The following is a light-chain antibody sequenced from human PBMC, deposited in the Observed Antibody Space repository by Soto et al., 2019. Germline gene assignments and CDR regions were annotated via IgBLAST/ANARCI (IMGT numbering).Light chain of an antibody. CDR3: QQYGSSPRT. Sequence: EIVLTQSPGTLSLSPGERSTLSCRASQSVSSSYLAWYQQKPGQAPRLLIYGASSRATGITDRFSGSGSGTDFTLTISRLEPEDFAVYYCQQYGSSPRTFGQGTQVDIK. V-gene: IGKV3-20*01. J-gene: IGKJ1*01. CDR2: GAS. CDR1: QSVSSSY.